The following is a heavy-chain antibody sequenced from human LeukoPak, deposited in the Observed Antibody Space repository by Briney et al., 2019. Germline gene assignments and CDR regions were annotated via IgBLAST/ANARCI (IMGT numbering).Heavy chain of an antibody. Sequence: SETLSLTCTVSGGSISSSSYYWGWIRRPPGKGLEWIGSIYYSGSTYYNPSLKSRVTISVDTSKNQFSLKLSSVTAADTAVYYCARTSPNLHIVVVPVPFDPWGQGTLVTVSS. J-gene: IGHJ5*02. V-gene: IGHV4-39*01. CDR1: GGSISSSSYY. CDR3: ARTSPNLHIVVVPVPFDP. CDR2: IYYSGST. D-gene: IGHD2-2*01.